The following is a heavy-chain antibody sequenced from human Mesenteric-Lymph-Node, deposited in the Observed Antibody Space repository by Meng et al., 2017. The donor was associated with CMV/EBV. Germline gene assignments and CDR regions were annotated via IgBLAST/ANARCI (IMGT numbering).Heavy chain of an antibody. CDR3: GRYSDFWSGVDY. CDR2: LSHDGSNK. CDR1: GFTFSTYA. D-gene: IGHD3-3*01. Sequence: GESLKISCAASGFTFSTYAMHWVRQAPGKGLEWVATLSHDGSNKYYADSVKGRFTISRDNSKNTLFLQMNSLRAEDTAVYYCGRYSDFWSGVDYWGQGTLVTVSS. V-gene: IGHV3-30*04. J-gene: IGHJ4*02.